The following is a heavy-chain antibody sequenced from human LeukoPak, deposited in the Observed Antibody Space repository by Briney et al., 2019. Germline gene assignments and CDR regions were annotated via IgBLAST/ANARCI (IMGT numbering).Heavy chain of an antibody. D-gene: IGHD6-13*01. CDR1: GYTLTSYG. CDR3: ARGIAATSYYYYGMDV. CDR2: ISAYNGNT. V-gene: IGHV1-18*01. Sequence: ASVKVSCKASGYTLTSYGISWVRQAPGQGLEWMGWISAYNGNTNYAQKLQGRVTMTTDTSTSTAYMELRSLRSDDTAVYYCARGIAATSYYYYGMDVWGQGTTVTVSS. J-gene: IGHJ6*02.